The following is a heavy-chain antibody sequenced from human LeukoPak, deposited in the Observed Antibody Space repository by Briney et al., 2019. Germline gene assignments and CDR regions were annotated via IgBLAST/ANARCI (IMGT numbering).Heavy chain of an antibody. Sequence: PGGSLRLSCAASGFTFSSYSMNRVRQAPGKGLEWVSVIYSGGSTYYADSVKGRFTISRHNSKNTLYLQMNSLRAEDTAVYYCARGHYYGSGSRRLYNWFDPWGQGTLVTVSS. CDR2: IYSGGST. CDR1: GFTFSSYS. D-gene: IGHD3-10*01. CDR3: ARGHYYGSGSRRLYNWFDP. J-gene: IGHJ5*02. V-gene: IGHV3-53*04.